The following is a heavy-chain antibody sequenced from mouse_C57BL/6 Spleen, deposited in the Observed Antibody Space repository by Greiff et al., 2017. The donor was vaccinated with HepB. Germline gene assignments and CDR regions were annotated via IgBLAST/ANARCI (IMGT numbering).Heavy chain of an antibody. V-gene: IGHV5-17*01. D-gene: IGHD1-1*01. CDR2: ISSGSSTI. J-gene: IGHJ4*01. CDR1: GFTFSDYG. CDR3: ARPITTVVANYAMDY. Sequence: EVQVVESGGGLVKPGGSLKLSCAASGFTFSDYGMHWVRQAPEKGLEWVAYISSGSSTIYYADTVKGRFTISRDNAKNTLFLQMTSLRSEDTAMYYCARPITTVVANYAMDYWGQGTSVTVSS.